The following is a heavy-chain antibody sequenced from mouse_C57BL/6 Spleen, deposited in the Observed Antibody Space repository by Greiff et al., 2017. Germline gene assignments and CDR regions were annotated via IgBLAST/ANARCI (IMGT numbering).Heavy chain of an antibody. D-gene: IGHD4-1*01. V-gene: IGHV1-69*01. Sequence: QVQLQQPGAELVMPGASVKLSCKASGYTFTSYWMHWVKQRPGQGLEWIGEIDPSDSYTNYNQKFKGKSTLTVDKSSSTAYMQLSSLTSEDSAVYYCARRELGERDYAMDYWGQGTTVTVSS. CDR2: IDPSDSYT. J-gene: IGHJ4*01. CDR1: GYTFTSYW. CDR3: ARRELGERDYAMDY.